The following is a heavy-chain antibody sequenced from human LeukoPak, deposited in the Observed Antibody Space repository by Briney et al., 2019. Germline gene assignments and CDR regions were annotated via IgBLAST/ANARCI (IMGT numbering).Heavy chain of an antibody. Sequence: GGSLRLSCRASGFSVGDYAMSWVRQAPGKGLEWVGFIRSKTYGGTADYAASVEGGFTISRDDSNNIVYLQMNSLRAEDTAVYYCARTRPISSSWVAHFDYWGQGTLVTVSS. J-gene: IGHJ4*02. CDR1: GFSVGDYA. CDR2: IRSKTYGGTA. CDR3: ARTRPISSSWVAHFDY. V-gene: IGHV3-49*04. D-gene: IGHD6-13*01.